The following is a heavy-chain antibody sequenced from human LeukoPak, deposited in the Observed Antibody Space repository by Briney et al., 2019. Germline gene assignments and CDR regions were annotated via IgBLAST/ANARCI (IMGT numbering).Heavy chain of an antibody. D-gene: IGHD2-15*01. Sequence: PSETLSLTCNVYGGSISDYYWNWIRQPPGKGLEWIGSIHHSGTTSSNPSLKSRVTISIDTSKNQFSLNLNSVTAADTAIYYCARWPIHLGYCSGSLCHKWFDPWGQGTLVTVSS. V-gene: IGHV4-59*08. CDR3: ARWPIHLGYCSGSLCHKWFDP. CDR1: GGSISDYY. J-gene: IGHJ5*02. CDR2: IHHSGTT.